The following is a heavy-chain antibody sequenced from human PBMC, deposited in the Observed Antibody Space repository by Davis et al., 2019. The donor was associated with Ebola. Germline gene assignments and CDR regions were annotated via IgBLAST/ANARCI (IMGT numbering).Heavy chain of an antibody. CDR3: ARLIPVVADNWFDP. J-gene: IGHJ5*02. V-gene: IGHV1-69*04. CDR1: GGTLSRDD. Sequence: SVKVSCKASGGTLSRDDISWVRQAPGQGLEWMGRISPILGMVNYAQKFQGRVTITADKSTSTAYMELSSLRSEDTAVYCCARLIPVVADNWFDPWGQGTLVTVSS. CDR2: ISPILGMV. D-gene: IGHD2-2*01.